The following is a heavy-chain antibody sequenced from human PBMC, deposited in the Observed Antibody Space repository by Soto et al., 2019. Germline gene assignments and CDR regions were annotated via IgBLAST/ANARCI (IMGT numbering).Heavy chain of an antibody. Sequence: GASVKVSCKASGYTFTSYGISWVRQAPGQGLEWMGWISAYNGNTNYAQKLQGRVTMTTDTSTSTAYMELRSLRSDDTAVYYCARNLAAGPGGHIVAPEYYMDVWGKGTTVTVSS. CDR1: GYTFTSYG. V-gene: IGHV1-18*01. D-gene: IGHD5-12*01. CDR2: ISAYNGNT. J-gene: IGHJ6*03. CDR3: ARNLAAGPGGHIVAPEYYMDV.